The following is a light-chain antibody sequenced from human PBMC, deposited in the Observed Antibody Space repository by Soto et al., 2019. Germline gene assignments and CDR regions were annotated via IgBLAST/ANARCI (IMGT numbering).Light chain of an antibody. V-gene: IGLV2-8*01. CDR2: EAT. J-gene: IGLJ3*02. CDR1: SSDVGGYNY. Sequence: SALTQPPSASGSPGQSVTISRTGTSSDVGGYNYVSWYQQYPGRAPKLMIYEATKRPSGVPDRFSGSKSGNTASLTVSGLQAEDEADYYCSSYAASNNFYFVFGGGTKLTVL. CDR3: SSYAASNNFYFV.